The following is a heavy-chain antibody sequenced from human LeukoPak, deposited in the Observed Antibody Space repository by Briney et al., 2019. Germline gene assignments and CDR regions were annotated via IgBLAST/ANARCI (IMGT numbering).Heavy chain of an antibody. V-gene: IGHV3-30*18. CDR1: GFSFSNYA. J-gene: IGHJ6*02. CDR3: AKEEGPYGSGSRYMNGVDV. CDR2: ISYDGSNK. Sequence: PGGSLRLSCAASGFSFSNYAMHWVRQAPGKGLEWVAIISYDGSNKYYGDSVKGRFTISRDNSKNTLYLENKSLRAEDTAVYFCAKEEGPYGSGSRYMNGVDVWGQGTTVTVSS. D-gene: IGHD3-10*01.